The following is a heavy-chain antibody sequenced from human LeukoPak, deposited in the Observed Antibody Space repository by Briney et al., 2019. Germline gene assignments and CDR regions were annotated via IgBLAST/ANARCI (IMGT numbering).Heavy chain of an antibody. J-gene: IGHJ3*01. CDR2: IYSTGDR. Sequence: SETLSLTCTVSGGSISDFYWSWIRQPPGNGLEGIAYIYSTGDRNYNPSLMSRVTISVDTSRNQFSLQMNSLTAADTAVYYCARQPIGRYGFDVWGQGTTVTVSS. CDR1: GGSISDFY. V-gene: IGHV4-59*08. D-gene: IGHD1-26*01. CDR3: ARQPIGRYGFDV.